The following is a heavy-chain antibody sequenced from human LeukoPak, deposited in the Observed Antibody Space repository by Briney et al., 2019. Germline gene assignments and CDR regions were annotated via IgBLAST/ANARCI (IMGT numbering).Heavy chain of an antibody. V-gene: IGHV3-30*02. CDR3: ARARRTGYAFGPQAD. Sequence: GGSLRLSCAASGFTLISYWMSWVRQAPGKGLEWAAFIRYDGSNKYYADSVKGRFTISRDHSKNTLFLQMDSLKNEDTAMYYCARARRTGYAFGPQADWGQGTLVTVSS. D-gene: IGHD1-1*01. CDR1: GFTLISYW. J-gene: IGHJ4*02. CDR2: IRYDGSNK.